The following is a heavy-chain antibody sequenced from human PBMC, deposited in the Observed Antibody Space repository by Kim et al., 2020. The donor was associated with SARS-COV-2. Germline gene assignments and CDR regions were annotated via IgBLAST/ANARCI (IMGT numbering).Heavy chain of an antibody. D-gene: IGHD6-19*01. CDR2: ISANGAGT. J-gene: IGHJ4*02. Sequence: GGSLRLSCAASGFTFSSYAMSWVRQAPGKGLEWVSTISANGAGTYYADSVKGRFTISRDNSKNTLYLQMNSLRAEDTAVFYCAHTSGFDHWGQGTLVTVSS. V-gene: IGHV3-23*01. CDR1: GFTFSSYA. CDR3: AHTSGFDH.